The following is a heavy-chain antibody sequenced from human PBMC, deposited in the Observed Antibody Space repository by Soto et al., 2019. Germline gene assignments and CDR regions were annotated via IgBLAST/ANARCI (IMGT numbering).Heavy chain of an antibody. Sequence: SETLSLTCTVSGGSISSYYWSWIRQPPGKGLEWIGYIYYSGSTNYNPSLKSRVTISVDTSKNQFSLKLSSVTAADTAVYYCARSYGDYVSGIDYWGKGTLVTVSS. CDR3: ARSYGDYVSGIDY. CDR1: GGSISSYY. V-gene: IGHV4-59*01. CDR2: IYYSGST. J-gene: IGHJ4*02. D-gene: IGHD4-17*01.